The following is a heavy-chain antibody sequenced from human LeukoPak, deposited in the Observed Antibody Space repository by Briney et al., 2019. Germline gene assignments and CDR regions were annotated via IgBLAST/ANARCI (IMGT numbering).Heavy chain of an antibody. J-gene: IGHJ5*02. CDR2: IYYTGST. CDR1: GFTFSSYP. V-gene: IGHV4-59*01. D-gene: IGHD2-8*01. Sequence: GSLRLSCAAFGFTFSSYPMNWVRQAPGKGLEWIGYIYYTGSTNYNPSLRSRVTISVDTSKNQFSLKLSSVNAADTAVYYCARKTNDWFDPWGQGTLVTVSS. CDR3: ARKTNDWFDP.